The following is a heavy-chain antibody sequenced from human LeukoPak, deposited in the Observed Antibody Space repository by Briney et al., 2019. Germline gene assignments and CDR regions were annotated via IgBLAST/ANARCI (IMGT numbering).Heavy chain of an antibody. CDR3: ARDIRMVRGVTGY. D-gene: IGHD3-10*01. J-gene: IGHJ4*02. V-gene: IGHV3-21*01. CDR2: ISSSSSYI. Sequence: PGGPLRLSCAASGFTFSSYSMNWVRQAPGKGLEWVSSISSSSSYIYYADSVKGRFTISRDNAKNSLYLQMNSLRAEDTAVYYCARDIRMVRGVTGYWGQGTLVTVSS. CDR1: GFTFSSYS.